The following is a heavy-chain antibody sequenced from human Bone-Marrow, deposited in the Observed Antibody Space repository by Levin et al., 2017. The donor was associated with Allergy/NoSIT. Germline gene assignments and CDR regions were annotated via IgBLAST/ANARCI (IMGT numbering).Heavy chain of an antibody. CDR1: GFTFSSYG. CDR2: IWYDGSNK. Sequence: PGGSLRLSCAASGFTFSSYGMHWVRQAPGKGLEWVAVIWYDGSNKYYADSVKGRFTISRDNSKNTLYLQMNSLRAEDTAVYYCARAGVLRFLEWLSDYGMDVWGQGTTVTVSS. V-gene: IGHV3-33*01. D-gene: IGHD3-3*01. CDR3: ARAGVLRFLEWLSDYGMDV. J-gene: IGHJ6*02.